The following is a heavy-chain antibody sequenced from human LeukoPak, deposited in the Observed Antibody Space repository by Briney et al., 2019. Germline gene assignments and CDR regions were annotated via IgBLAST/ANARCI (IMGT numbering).Heavy chain of an antibody. CDR3: ARGAVTKGRNWSDP. CDR2: INPNSGGT. J-gene: IGHJ5*02. Sequence: GASVKVSCKASGYTFTGYYMHWVRQAPGQGLEWMGWINPNSGGTNYAQKFQGRVTMTRDTSISTAYMELSRLRSDDTAVYYCARGAVTKGRNWSDPWGQGTLVTVSS. D-gene: IGHD4-17*01. V-gene: IGHV1-2*02. CDR1: GYTFTGYY.